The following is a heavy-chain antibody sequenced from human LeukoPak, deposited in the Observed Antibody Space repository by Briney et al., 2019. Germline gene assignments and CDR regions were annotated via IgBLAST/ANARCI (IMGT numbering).Heavy chain of an antibody. CDR2: IYPGDSDT. Sequence: GESLKISCKGSGYSFTSYWIGWVRQMPGKGLEWMGIIYPGDSDTRYSPSFQGQVTISADKSISTAYLQWSSLKASDTAVYYCARHCTTMVRGVHRYYGMDVWGQGTTVTVSS. CDR1: GYSFTSYW. CDR3: ARHCTTMVRGVHRYYGMDV. V-gene: IGHV5-51*01. J-gene: IGHJ6*02. D-gene: IGHD3-10*01.